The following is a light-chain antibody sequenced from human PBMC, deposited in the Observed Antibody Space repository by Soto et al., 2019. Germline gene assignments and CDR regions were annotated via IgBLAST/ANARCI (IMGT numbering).Light chain of an antibody. CDR3: QQYDSYPLT. V-gene: IGKV1-39*01. CDR1: QSISSS. Sequence: DIQMTQSPSSLSASVGDSVTITCRASQSISSSLNWYQQKPGKAPRLLIYAASTLQSGVPSGFSGSGSGTDFTLTITSLQPEDFATYYCQQYDSYPLTFGGGTKVDI. J-gene: IGKJ4*01. CDR2: AAS.